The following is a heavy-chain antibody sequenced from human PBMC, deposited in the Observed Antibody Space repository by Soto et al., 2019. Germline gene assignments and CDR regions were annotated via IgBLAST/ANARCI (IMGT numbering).Heavy chain of an antibody. CDR2: INSGGTTS. J-gene: IGHJ4*02. Sequence: GGSLRLSCEASGFNFSDYEMNWVRQTPGKGLKWLSYINSGGTTSYYADSLRGRLTISRDNAKNLLYLQINSLRADDTAVYHCARTGDFWSGYTFDFWGQGALVTVSS. V-gene: IGHV3-48*03. CDR3: ARTGDFWSGYTFDF. D-gene: IGHD3-3*01. CDR1: GFNFSDYE.